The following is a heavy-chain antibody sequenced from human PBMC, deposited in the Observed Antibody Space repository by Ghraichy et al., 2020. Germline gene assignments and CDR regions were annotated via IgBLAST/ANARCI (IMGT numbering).Heavy chain of an antibody. CDR3: ARELGYCSGGSCYGGVFDY. CDR2: INLSGST. Sequence: SETLSLTCAVYGGSFSGYYWSWILQPPGRGLEWIGEINLSGSTYYSPSLESRVSISEDTSKNQFSLKLSSVTAADTAVYYCARELGYCSGGSCYGGVFDYWGQGTLVTVSS. CDR1: GGSFSGYY. V-gene: IGHV4-34*01. D-gene: IGHD2-15*01. J-gene: IGHJ4*02.